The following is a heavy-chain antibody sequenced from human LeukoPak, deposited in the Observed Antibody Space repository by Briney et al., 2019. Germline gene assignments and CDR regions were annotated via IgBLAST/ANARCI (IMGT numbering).Heavy chain of an antibody. Sequence: PGGSLRLSCAASGFTFSTYSMNWVRQAPGKGLEWISYIRTGGTATIYADSVEGRFTISRDNAKNSLYLQMNSLRPEDTAVYYCAREGVSGSYHEYWGQGTLVNVSS. J-gene: IGHJ4*02. CDR2: IRTGGTAT. CDR3: AREGVSGSYHEY. V-gene: IGHV3-48*04. D-gene: IGHD3-10*01. CDR1: GFTFSTYS.